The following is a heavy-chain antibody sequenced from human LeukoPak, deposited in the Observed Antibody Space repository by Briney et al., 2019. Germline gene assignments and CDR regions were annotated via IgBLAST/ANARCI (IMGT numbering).Heavy chain of an antibody. Sequence: GGSLRLSCAASGFNFSTYSMNWVRQAPGQGLEWVSYISSSSTTIYYADSMKGRFTISRDNAKSSLYLQMNSLRAEDTAVYYCARVEDCSSTICYWYFQHWGQGTLVTVSS. D-gene: IGHD2-2*01. CDR2: ISSSSTTI. J-gene: IGHJ1*01. CDR3: ARVEDCSSTICYWYFQH. CDR1: GFNFSTYS. V-gene: IGHV3-48*01.